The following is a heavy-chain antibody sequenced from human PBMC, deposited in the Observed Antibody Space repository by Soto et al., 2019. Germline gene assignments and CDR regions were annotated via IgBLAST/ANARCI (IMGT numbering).Heavy chain of an antibody. V-gene: IGHV1-18*01. D-gene: IGHD6-13*01. CDR2: INVYNGNT. CDR3: ARVPFSSSWYGVDY. CDR1: GYTFTSFG. Sequence: QVQLVQSGTEVKKPGASAKVSCKASGYTFTSFGIGWVRQAPGQGLEWMGWINVYNGNTYYVQKFEGRVTMTTDTSTRTTYMDLRSLRSDDTGVYYCARVPFSSSWYGVDYWGQGTLITVPS. J-gene: IGHJ4*02.